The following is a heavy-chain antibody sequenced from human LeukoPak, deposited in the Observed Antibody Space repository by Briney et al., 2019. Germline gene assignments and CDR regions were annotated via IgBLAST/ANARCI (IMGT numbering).Heavy chain of an antibody. CDR3: ARHRAYDSSGYKRWFDP. CDR2: NHDSGNT. Sequence: SETLSLTCTVSGGSISSFYWSWIRQRPGKGLECIGCNHDSGNTNYNPSLKSRVTISVDTSKNQCSLKLSSVTAADTAVYYCARHRAYDSSGYKRWFDPWGQGTLVTVSS. J-gene: IGHJ5*02. V-gene: IGHV4-59*08. CDR1: GGSISSFY. D-gene: IGHD3-22*01.